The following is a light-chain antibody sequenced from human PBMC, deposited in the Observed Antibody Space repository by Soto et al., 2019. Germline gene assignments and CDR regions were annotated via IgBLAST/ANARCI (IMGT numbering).Light chain of an antibody. CDR2: GAS. CDR3: QQYGSSPPVT. Sequence: EIVLTQSPCTLSLAPGERATLSFMAIHSVSSSYLAWYQQKPGQAPRLLIYGASSRATGIPDRFSGSGSGTDFTLTISRLEPEDFAVYYCQQYGSSPPVTFGQGTKVDIK. CDR1: HSVSSSY. V-gene: IGKV3-20*01. J-gene: IGKJ1*01.